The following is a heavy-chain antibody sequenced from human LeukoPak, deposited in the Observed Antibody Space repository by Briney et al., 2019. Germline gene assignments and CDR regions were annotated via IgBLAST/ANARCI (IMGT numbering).Heavy chain of an antibody. D-gene: IGHD5-18*01. J-gene: IGHJ3*02. CDR1: GYTFTTYY. V-gene: IGHV1-46*01. CDR2: INPSGGST. CDR3: ARTDTAMVTSNAFDI. Sequence: ASVKVSCKAAGYTFTTYYMHWVRQAPGQGLEWMGTINPSGGSTSYAQKFQGRVTITADESTSTAYMELSSLRSEDTAVYYCARTDTAMVTSNAFDIWGQGTMVTVSS.